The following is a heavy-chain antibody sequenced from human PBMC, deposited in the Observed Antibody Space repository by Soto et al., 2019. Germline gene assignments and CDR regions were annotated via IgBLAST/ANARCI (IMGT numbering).Heavy chain of an antibody. CDR1: DVYISGYY. V-gene: IGHV4-59*01. CDR3: ARDGYCSGGSCYLMDV. CDR2: IYYSGST. Sequence: PSEPQSHTYTVSDVYISGYYWSWIRKPPGKGLEWIGYIYYSGSTNYNPSLKSRVTISVDTSKNQFSLKLSSVTAADTAVYYCARDGYCSGGSCYLMDVWGQGTTVTV. J-gene: IGHJ6*02. D-gene: IGHD2-15*01.